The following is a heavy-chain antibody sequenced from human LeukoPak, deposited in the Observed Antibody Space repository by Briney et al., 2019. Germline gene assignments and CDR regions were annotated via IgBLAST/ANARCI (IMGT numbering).Heavy chain of an antibody. CDR1: AGSIGISNW. CDR3: ARGPAARYYYFDY. V-gene: IGHV4-4*02. Sequence: SGTLSLTCAVSAGSIGISNWWSWVRQPPGKGLEWIGEIYLSGSANYSPSLKSRVTISVDTSKNQFSLKLSSVTAADTAVYYCARGPAARYYYFDYWGQGTLVTVSS. J-gene: IGHJ4*02. CDR2: IYLSGSA. D-gene: IGHD2-2*01.